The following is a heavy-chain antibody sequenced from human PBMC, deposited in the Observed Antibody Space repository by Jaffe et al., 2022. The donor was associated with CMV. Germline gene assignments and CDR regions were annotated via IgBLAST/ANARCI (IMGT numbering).Heavy chain of an antibody. D-gene: IGHD3-16*01. Sequence: EVQLVESGGDLAQPGGSLRLSCTASGFTFSSTWMTWVRQAPGKGLEWVANIKKDGSEKNYVDSVKGRFTISRENARNSLYLQMNSLRVDDTAVYYCAMGWGIMGWGQGTLVTVSS. V-gene: IGHV3-7*01. CDR1: GFTFSSTW. CDR2: IKKDGSEK. J-gene: IGHJ4*02. CDR3: AMGWGIMG.